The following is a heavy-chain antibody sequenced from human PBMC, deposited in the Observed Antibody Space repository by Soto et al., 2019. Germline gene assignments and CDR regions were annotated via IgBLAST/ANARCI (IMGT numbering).Heavy chain of an antibody. V-gene: IGHV4-30-4*01. CDR2: IYYSGST. D-gene: IGHD3-22*01. CDR3: ARVSFDSSGYPNPHFDY. Sequence: PSGTPSLTCTVSGGSISRGYYYWSWIRQPPGKGLEWIGYIYYSGSTYYNPSLKSRVTISVDTSKNQFSLKLSSVTAADTAVYYCARVSFDSSGYPNPHFDYWGQGTLVTVSS. J-gene: IGHJ4*02. CDR1: GGSISRGYYY.